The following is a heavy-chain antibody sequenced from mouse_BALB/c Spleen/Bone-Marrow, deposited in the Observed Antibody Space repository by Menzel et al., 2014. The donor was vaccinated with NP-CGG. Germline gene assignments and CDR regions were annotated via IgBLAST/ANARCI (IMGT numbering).Heavy chain of an antibody. D-gene: IGHD1-1*02. Sequence: DVQLQESGPDMVKPGASVKISCKASGYSFSGYYMPWVKQSHGKSLEGIGGVNPNNGGTSYNQKFKGKAILNVDKSYSISYMELRSLTSEDSAVYYCARYGSYVGGTMYYWGQGTSVTVSS. V-gene: IGHV1-26*01. CDR1: GYSFSGYY. J-gene: IGHJ4*01. CDR2: VNPNNGGT. CDR3: ARYGSYVGGTMYY.